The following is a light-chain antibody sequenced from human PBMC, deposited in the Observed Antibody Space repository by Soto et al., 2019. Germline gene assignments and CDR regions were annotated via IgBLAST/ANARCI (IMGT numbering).Light chain of an antibody. CDR2: HAS. CDR3: HQYDTYS. V-gene: IGKV1-5*01. J-gene: IGKJ1*01. Sequence: DIQMTQSPSSLSASVGDRVTITCRASQSISGYLNWYQQKPGTAPKLLIYHASTLVSGVPSRFSGSGSGTEFTLTISSLQPDDFATYFCHQYDTYSFGQGTKVDIK. CDR1: QSISGY.